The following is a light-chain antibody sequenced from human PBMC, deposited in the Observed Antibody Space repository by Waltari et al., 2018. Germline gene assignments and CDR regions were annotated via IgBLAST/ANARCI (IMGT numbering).Light chain of an antibody. CDR3: SSYAGSNTWV. Sequence: QSALTQPPSASGSPGQSVAISCTGTSSDDGGYNYVSWNQQHPGKAPKLMIYEVNKRPSGVPDRFSGSKSGNTASLSFSGLQAEDEADYYCSSYAGSNTWVFGGGTKLTVL. V-gene: IGLV2-8*01. J-gene: IGLJ3*02. CDR1: SSDDGGYNY. CDR2: EVN.